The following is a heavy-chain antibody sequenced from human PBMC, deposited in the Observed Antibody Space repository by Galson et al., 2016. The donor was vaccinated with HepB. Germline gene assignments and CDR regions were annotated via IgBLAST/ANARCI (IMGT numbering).Heavy chain of an antibody. Sequence: SLRLSCAASGLTVSSNYMNWVRQRQGKGLEWVSVMYSGGGTDYADSVKGRFTISRDNSKNTLYLQMNSLKVEDTAVYYCARANIVYWGVFDAFDFWGQGAMVTVSS. D-gene: IGHD2/OR15-2a*01. CDR1: GLTVSSNY. CDR2: MYSGGGT. J-gene: IGHJ3*01. V-gene: IGHV3-53*01. CDR3: ARANIVYWGVFDAFDF.